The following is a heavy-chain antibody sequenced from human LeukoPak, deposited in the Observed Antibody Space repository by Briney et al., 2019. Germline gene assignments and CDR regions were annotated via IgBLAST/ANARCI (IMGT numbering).Heavy chain of an antibody. CDR1: GFTFDNYA. D-gene: IGHD3-9*01. Sequence: GGSLRLSCAASGFTFDNYAMHWVRQAPGKGLEWVSGISWNSVSIGYADSVKGRFTISRDNAKNSLYLQMNSLRAEDTALYYCAKVLRYFDWQNDAFDIWGQGTMVTVSS. CDR3: AKVLRYFDWQNDAFDI. V-gene: IGHV3-9*01. CDR2: ISWNSVSI. J-gene: IGHJ3*02.